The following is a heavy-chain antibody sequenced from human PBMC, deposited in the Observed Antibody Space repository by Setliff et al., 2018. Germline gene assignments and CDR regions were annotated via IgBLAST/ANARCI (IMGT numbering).Heavy chain of an antibody. CDR3: VTAQGAEHFDY. CDR2: MHPNSGNT. Sequence: ASVKVSCKPLGKSFTKYDFHWVRQATGQGLEWMGWMHPNSGNTGYAQKFQGRVTMTSNTAINTAYMELMRLTSEDTAIYYCVTAQGAEHFDYWGQGSLVTVSS. D-gene: IGHD3-16*01. J-gene: IGHJ4*02. CDR1: GKSFTKYD. V-gene: IGHV1-8*01.